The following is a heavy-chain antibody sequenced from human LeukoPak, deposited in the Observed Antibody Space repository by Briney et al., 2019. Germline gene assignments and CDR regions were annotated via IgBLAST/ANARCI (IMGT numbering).Heavy chain of an antibody. V-gene: IGHV3-21*01. Sequence: GGSLRLSCAASGFIFSDYSMNWVCQTPGKRLEWVSSIDSTSTYVYYVDSVKGRFTVSRDNAKRSLYLQMNSLSAEDTAIYYCARNFDYSGSGTYNDWWGQGTLVTVSS. CDR2: IDSTSTYV. CDR1: GFIFSDYS. D-gene: IGHD3-10*01. J-gene: IGHJ4*02. CDR3: ARNFDYSGSGTYNDW.